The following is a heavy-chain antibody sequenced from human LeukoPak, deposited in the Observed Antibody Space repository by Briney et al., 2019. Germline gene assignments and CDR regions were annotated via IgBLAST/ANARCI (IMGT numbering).Heavy chain of an antibody. CDR3: ARDNTYYYGSETYQAPVDP. Sequence: GASVKVSCKASGYTFTGYYMHWIRQAPGQGLEWMGGIIPMFGTANYAQKFQGRVTITADESTSTAYMELSSLRSEDTAVYYCARDNTYYYGSETYQAPVDPWGQGTLVTVSS. CDR2: IIPMFGTA. J-gene: IGHJ5*02. V-gene: IGHV1-69*13. D-gene: IGHD3-10*01. CDR1: GYTFTGYY.